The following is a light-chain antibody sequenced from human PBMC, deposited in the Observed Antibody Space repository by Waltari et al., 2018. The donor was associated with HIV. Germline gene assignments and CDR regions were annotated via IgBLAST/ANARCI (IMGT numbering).Light chain of an antibody. CDR3: SSYTSSSTAYV. Sequence: QSALTQPASVSGSHGQPITISCTGTSSYVGGYNYVSWYPHNPGKAPKLMIYDVRNRPSGVSNRFSGSKSGNTASLTISGLQAEDDADYYCSSYTSSSTAYVFGTGTKVTVL. V-gene: IGLV2-14*03. CDR1: SSYVGGYNY. CDR2: DVR. J-gene: IGLJ1*01.